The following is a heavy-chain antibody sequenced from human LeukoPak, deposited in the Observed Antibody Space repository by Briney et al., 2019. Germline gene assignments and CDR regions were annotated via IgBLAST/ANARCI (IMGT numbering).Heavy chain of an antibody. D-gene: IGHD6-19*01. CDR3: ARGYTSGWYLSDFDY. CDR2: VSTFNGNT. V-gene: IGHV1-18*01. Sequence: ASLKVSCKASGYSFTSSAISWVRQAPGQGLEWMGWVSTFNGNTKYAQKFEGRVTMTTDTSASTAYMELRSLRSDDTAVYYCARGYTSGWYLSDFDYWGQGTQVTVSS. CDR1: GYSFTSSA. J-gene: IGHJ4*02.